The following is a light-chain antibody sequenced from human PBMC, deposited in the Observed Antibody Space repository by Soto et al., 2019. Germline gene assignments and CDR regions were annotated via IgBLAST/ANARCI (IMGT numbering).Light chain of an antibody. CDR1: SGHSSYA. CDR3: QTWGTGFQV. J-gene: IGLJ2*01. CDR2: LNNDGSH. Sequence: QLVLTQSPSASASRGASAKLTCTLSSGHSSYAIAWHQKQPGKGPRYLMDLNNDGSHSKGDGIPDRFSGSSSGAERYLIISSLQSEDEADYYCQTWGTGFQVFGGGTKVTVL. V-gene: IGLV4-69*01.